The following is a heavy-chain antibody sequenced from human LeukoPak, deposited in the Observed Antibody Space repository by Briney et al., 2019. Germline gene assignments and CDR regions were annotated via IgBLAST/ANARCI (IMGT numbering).Heavy chain of an antibody. V-gene: IGHV1-69*13. CDR1: GDTFSRYA. D-gene: IGHD3-16*01. CDR2: IIPVLSTA. Sequence: ASVKVSCKASGDTFSRYAISWVRQAPGQGLEWMGGIIPVLSTANYAQKFQDRVTITADESTSTTYMELSSLKSEDTAVYYCATTGGDIYYYYMDVWGKGTTVTVSS. J-gene: IGHJ6*03. CDR3: ATTGGDIYYYYMDV.